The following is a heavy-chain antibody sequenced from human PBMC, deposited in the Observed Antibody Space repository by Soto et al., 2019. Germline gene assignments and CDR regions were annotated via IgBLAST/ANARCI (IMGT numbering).Heavy chain of an antibody. J-gene: IGHJ4*02. CDR2: IIPIFGTA. D-gene: IGHD6-6*01. CDR3: ARDHQSSIAAR. CDR1: GGGFSSYA. Sequence: SLKVSCKASGGGFSSYAISWVRQAPGQGLEWMGGIIPIFGTANYAQKFQGRVTITADKSTSTAYMELSSLRSEDTAVYYCARDHQSSIAARWGQGTLVTVSS. V-gene: IGHV1-69*06.